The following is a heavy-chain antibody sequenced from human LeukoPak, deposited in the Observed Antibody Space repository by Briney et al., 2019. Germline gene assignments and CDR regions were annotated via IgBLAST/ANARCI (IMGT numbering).Heavy chain of an antibody. Sequence: PSETLSLTCTVSGGSISSSSYYWGWIRLPPGKGLEWIGYIYYSGSTNYNPSLKSRVTISVDTSKNQFSLRLSSVTTADTAVYYCARDRTGNNWFDPWGQGTLVTVSS. CDR1: GGSISSSSYY. J-gene: IGHJ5*02. V-gene: IGHV4-61*01. D-gene: IGHD1-1*01. CDR2: IYYSGST. CDR3: ARDRTGNNWFDP.